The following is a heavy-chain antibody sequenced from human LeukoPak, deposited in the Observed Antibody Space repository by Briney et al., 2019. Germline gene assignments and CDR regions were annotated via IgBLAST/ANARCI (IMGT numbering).Heavy chain of an antibody. CDR3: ARALIGVTASFYYYYMDV. Sequence: ASVKVSCKASGYTFTSYDINWVRQATGQGLEWMGWMNPNSGNTGYAQKLQGRVTITRNTPISTAYMELSSLRSEDTAVYYCARALIGVTASFYYYYMDVWGKGTTVTVSS. CDR2: MNPNSGNT. CDR1: GYTFTSYD. J-gene: IGHJ6*03. D-gene: IGHD2-21*02. V-gene: IGHV1-8*03.